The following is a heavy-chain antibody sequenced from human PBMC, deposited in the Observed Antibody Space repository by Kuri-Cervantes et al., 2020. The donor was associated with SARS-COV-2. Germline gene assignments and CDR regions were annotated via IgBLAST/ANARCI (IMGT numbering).Heavy chain of an antibody. D-gene: IGHD2-21*02. V-gene: IGHV3-74*01. CDR1: GFTFSDHW. CDR3: VRGYCGGDCYYANWYFDL. Sequence: LSLTCVASGFTFSDHWMHWVRQAPGKGLVWVSRINSDGSRSTSYADSVKGRFTISRDNGKNTLYLQMNSLTDDDTAVYYCVRGYCGGDCYYANWYFDLWGRGTLVTVSS. CDR2: INSDGSRST. J-gene: IGHJ2*01.